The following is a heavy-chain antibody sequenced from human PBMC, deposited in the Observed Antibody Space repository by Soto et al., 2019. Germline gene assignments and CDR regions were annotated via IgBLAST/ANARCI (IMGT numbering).Heavy chain of an antibody. CDR2: INHSGST. D-gene: IGHD6-13*01. V-gene: IGHV4-34*01. Sequence: QVQLQQWGAGLLKPSETLSLTCAVYGGSFSGYYWGWIRQPPGKGLEWLGKINHSGSTNYNPSLKSRVSIPVDTSKNQFSLKLSSVTAADTAVYYCARGIAAVGAFDYWGQGTLVTVSS. CDR1: GGSFSGYY. J-gene: IGHJ4*02. CDR3: ARGIAAVGAFDY.